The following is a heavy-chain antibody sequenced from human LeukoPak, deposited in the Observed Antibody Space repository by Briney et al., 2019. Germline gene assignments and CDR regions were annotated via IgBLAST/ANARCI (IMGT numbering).Heavy chain of an antibody. CDR3: ARQGVYGSGSYYWFDP. CDR1: GVSITTYY. Sequence: SETLSLTCTVSGVSITTYYWSWIRQPPGKGLEWIGYIYYTGSTNYNPSLKSRVTISVDTSKNQFSLKLTSVTAADTAVYHCARQGVYGSGSYYWFDPWGQGTLVTVSS. J-gene: IGHJ5*02. D-gene: IGHD3-10*01. CDR2: IYYTGST. V-gene: IGHV4-59*08.